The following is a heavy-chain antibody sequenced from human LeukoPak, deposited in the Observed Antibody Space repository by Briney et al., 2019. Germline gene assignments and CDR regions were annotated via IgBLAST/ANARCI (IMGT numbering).Heavy chain of an antibody. D-gene: IGHD1-26*01. CDR2: IGGSSSSI. Sequence: GGSLRLSCAASGFTFSSYAMSWVRQAPGKGLEWVSSIGGSSSSIYYADSVKGRFTISRDNAKNSLYLQMISLRAEDTAVYYCAREREESFDYWGQGTLVTVSS. J-gene: IGHJ4*02. CDR3: AREREESFDY. V-gene: IGHV3-21*06. CDR1: GFTFSSYA.